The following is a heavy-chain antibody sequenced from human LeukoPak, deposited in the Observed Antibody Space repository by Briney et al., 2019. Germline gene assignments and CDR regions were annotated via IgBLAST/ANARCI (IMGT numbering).Heavy chain of an antibody. CDR3: ARGKDTAMVTPIGY. Sequence: ASVKVSCKASGYTFTGYYMHWVRQAPGQGLEWMGWINPNSGGTDYAQKFQGRVTMARDTSISTAYMELSRLRSDDTAVYYCARGKDTAMVTPIGYWGQGTLVTVSS. CDR2: INPNSGGT. J-gene: IGHJ4*02. CDR1: GYTFTGYY. V-gene: IGHV1-2*02. D-gene: IGHD5-18*01.